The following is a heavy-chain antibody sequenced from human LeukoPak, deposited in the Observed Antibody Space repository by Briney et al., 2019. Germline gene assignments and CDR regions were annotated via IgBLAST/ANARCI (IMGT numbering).Heavy chain of an antibody. Sequence: PGGSLRLSCAASGFTFSSYGMHWVRQAPGKGLEWVAFIRYDGSNKYYADSVKGRFTISRDNSKNTLYLQMNSLRAEDTAVYYCAKRYCTNGVCRDFDYWGQGTLVTVSS. CDR2: IRYDGSNK. D-gene: IGHD2-8*01. CDR3: AKRYCTNGVCRDFDY. V-gene: IGHV3-30*02. J-gene: IGHJ4*02. CDR1: GFTFSSYG.